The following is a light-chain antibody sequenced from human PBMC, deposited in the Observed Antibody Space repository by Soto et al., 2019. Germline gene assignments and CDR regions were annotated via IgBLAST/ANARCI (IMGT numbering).Light chain of an antibody. CDR1: QDISSY. J-gene: IGKJ1*01. Sequence: DVQMTQSPSLLSASVGDRLTITCRASQDISSYLAWYQQKPGKAPKLLIYKASTLKSGVPSRFSGSGSGTEFTLTISSLQAEDVAVYYCQQYYSTRTWTFGQGTKVDIK. V-gene: IGKV1-5*03. CDR3: QQYYSTRTWT. CDR2: KAS.